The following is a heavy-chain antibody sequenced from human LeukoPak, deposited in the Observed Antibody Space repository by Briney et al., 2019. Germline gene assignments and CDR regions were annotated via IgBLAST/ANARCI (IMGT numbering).Heavy chain of an antibody. V-gene: IGHV4-30-4*01. CDR2: IYYSGST. CDR1: GGSISSGDYS. Sequence: SQTLSLTCTVSGGSISSGDYSWSWIRQPPGKGLEWIGYIYYSGSTYYNPSLKSRVTISVDMSENHFSLKLTSVTAADTAVYYCARGQGTVTTHWGQGTLVTVSS. CDR3: ARGQGTVTTH. J-gene: IGHJ4*02. D-gene: IGHD4-17*01.